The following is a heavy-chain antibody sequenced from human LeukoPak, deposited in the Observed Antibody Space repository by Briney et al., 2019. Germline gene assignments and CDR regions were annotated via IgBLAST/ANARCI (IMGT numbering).Heavy chain of an antibody. CDR1: GFTFSSYA. D-gene: IGHD2-15*01. CDR3: ARERCSGGSCIGMDV. CDR2: ISYDGSKK. J-gene: IGHJ6*02. V-gene: IGHV3-30-3*01. Sequence: PGRSLRLSCAASGFTFSSYAMHWVRRAPGKGLEWVAVISYDGSKKYYADSVKGRFTISRDNSKNTLYLQMNSLRAEDTAVYYCARERCSGGSCIGMDVWGQGTTVTVSS.